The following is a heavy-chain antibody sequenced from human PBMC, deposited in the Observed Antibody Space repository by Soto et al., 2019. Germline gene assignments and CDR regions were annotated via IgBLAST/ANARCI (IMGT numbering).Heavy chain of an antibody. CDR2: INPNTADT. CDR1: GYNFSDFY. D-gene: IGHD5-12*01. J-gene: IGHJ6*02. CDR3: ARDVDIVGGYYYYAMGV. V-gene: IGHV1-2*04. Sequence: GASVKVSCKASGYNFSDFYIHWVRQAPGQGLEWMGWINPNTADTNYSQKFQGWVTMTRDTSISTAYMELRRLKSDDTAVYYCARDVDIVGGYYYYAMGVWGQGTTVTVSS.